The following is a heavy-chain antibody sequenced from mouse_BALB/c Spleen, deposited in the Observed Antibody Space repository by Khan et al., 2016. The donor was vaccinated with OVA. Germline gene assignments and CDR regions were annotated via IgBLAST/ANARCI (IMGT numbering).Heavy chain of an antibody. Sequence: EVKLLESGPGLVKPSQSLSLTCTVTGYSITSDYAWNWIRQFPGNKLEWMGYISYSGSTNYNPALKSRISITRDTSKNQFFLQLNSVTTEDTATNYCARDGSRYNYAMDDWGQGTSVTVSS. CDR1: GYSITSDYA. CDR3: ARDGSRYNYAMDD. CDR2: ISYSGST. D-gene: IGHD2-3*01. J-gene: IGHJ4*01. V-gene: IGHV3-2*02.